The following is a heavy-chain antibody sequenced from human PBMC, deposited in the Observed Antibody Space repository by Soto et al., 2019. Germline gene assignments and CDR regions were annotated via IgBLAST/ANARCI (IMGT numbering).Heavy chain of an antibody. CDR2: IYYSGST. CDR1: GGSLGSSSYY. Sequence: SETLFLTCTVSGGSLGSSSYYCGWIRQSPGRGLEWIGSIYYSGSTYYNPSLQSRVTISVDTSNNQFSLKLSSVTAADTAVYYCARLRASGRFLEWLLPNFDYWGQGTLVTVSS. J-gene: IGHJ4*02. CDR3: ARLRASGRFLEWLLPNFDY. V-gene: IGHV4-39*01. D-gene: IGHD3-3*01.